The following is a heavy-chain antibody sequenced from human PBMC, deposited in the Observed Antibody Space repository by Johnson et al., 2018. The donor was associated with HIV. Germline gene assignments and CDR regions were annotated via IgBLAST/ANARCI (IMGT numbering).Heavy chain of an antibody. D-gene: IGHD1-26*01. CDR1: GFTFSNYA. J-gene: IGHJ3*02. CDR3: ARTGRWELLPDAFDI. V-gene: IGHV3-64*01. CDR2: ISSNGGST. Sequence: VQLVESGGGLVKPGGSLRVSCAASGFTFSNYALYWVRQAPGKGLEYVSAISSNGGSTYYANSVKGRFSISRDNSKNTLYLQMGSLRAEDMAVYYCARTGRWELLPDAFDIWGQGTMVTVSS.